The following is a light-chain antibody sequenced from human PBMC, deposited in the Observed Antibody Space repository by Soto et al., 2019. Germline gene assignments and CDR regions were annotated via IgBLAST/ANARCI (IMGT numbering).Light chain of an antibody. CDR3: SSYTSSTTYV. CDR2: DVS. J-gene: IGLJ1*01. CDR1: RSDVGGYKY. V-gene: IGLV2-14*01. Sequence: QSALTQPASVSGSPGQSITISCTGTRSDVGGYKYVSWYQQHPGKAPKLMIFDVSHRPSGVSRRFSGSKSGNTASLTISGLPDEDEADYCCSSYTSSTTYVFGTGTKLTVL.